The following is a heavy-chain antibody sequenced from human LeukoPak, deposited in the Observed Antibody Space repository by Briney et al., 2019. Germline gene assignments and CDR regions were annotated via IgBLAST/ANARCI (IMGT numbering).Heavy chain of an antibody. D-gene: IGHD3-16*01. V-gene: IGHV3-23*01. CDR1: GFTFNNYA. CDR3: AKKVGGVYAFDI. J-gene: IGHJ3*02. CDR2: MSSSGGST. Sequence: PGGSLRLSCAASGFTFNNYAMNWVRQAPGKGLEWVSGMSSSGGSTYYADSVQGRFTISRDNSKSTLYLQMNSLRAEDTAVYYCAKKVGGVYAFDIWGQGTMVTVSS.